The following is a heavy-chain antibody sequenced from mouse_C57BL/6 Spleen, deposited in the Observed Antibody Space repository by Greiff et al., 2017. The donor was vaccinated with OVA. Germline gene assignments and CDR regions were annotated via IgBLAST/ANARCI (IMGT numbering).Heavy chain of an antibody. J-gene: IGHJ4*01. CDR1: GYAFSSYW. V-gene: IGHV1-80*01. CDR2: IYPGDGDT. CDR3: ARHYDYGEGYYAMDY. Sequence: VQLQQSGAELVKPGASVKISCKASGYAFSSYWMNWVKQRPGKGLEWIGQIYPGDGDTNYNGKFKGKATLTADKSSSTAYMQLSSLTSEDSAVYFCARHYDYGEGYYAMDYWGQGTSVTVSS. D-gene: IGHD2-4*01.